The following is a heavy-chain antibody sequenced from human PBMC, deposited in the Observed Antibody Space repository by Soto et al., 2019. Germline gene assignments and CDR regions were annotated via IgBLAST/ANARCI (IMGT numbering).Heavy chain of an antibody. J-gene: IGHJ6*02. CDR3: ARQGSNGAYYYYGMDV. V-gene: IGHV5-51*01. CDR1: GYRFSSYW. D-gene: IGHD2-8*01. CDR2: IYPGDSDT. Sequence: GESLKISCQGSGYRFSSYWIAWVRQMPGKGLEWMGIIYPGDSDTRYSPSFKGQVTMSVDKSNSTAYLHWSSLKASDTAMYYCARQGSNGAYYYYGMDVWGQGTTVTVSS.